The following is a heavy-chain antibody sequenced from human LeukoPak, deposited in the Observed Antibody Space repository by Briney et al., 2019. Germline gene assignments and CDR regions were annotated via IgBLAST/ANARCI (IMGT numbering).Heavy chain of an antibody. CDR2: IYYSGST. D-gene: IGHD1-26*01. CDR3: ARGAPHYFDY. V-gene: IGHV4-59*08. CDR1: GGSISSYY. Sequence: SETLSLTCTVSGGSISSYYWSWIRQPPGKGLEWIGYIYYSGSTNYNPSLKSRVTISVDTSKNQFSQKLSSVTAADTAVYYCARGAPHYFDYWGQGTLVTVSS. J-gene: IGHJ4*02.